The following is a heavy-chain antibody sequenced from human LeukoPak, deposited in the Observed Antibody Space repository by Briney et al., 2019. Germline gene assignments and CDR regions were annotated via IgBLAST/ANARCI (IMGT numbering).Heavy chain of an antibody. Sequence: ASVKVSCKASGYTFTGYYMHWLRQAPGQGLEWMGWINPNSGGTNYAQKFQGRVTMTRDTSISTAYMELSRLRSDDTAVYSCARDLAVSGELLQVYWGQGTLVTVSS. CDR2: INPNSGGT. V-gene: IGHV1-2*02. CDR3: ARDLAVSGELLQVY. D-gene: IGHD1-26*01. J-gene: IGHJ4*02. CDR1: GYTFTGYY.